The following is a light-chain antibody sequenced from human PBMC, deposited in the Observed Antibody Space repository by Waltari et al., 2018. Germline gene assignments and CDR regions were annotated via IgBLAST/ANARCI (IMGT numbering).Light chain of an antibody. Sequence: EIVLTQSPATLSLSPGERATLSCRASQSVSSYVAWYQQEHGQDPRLLSYDAYNRATGIPARFSGSGSGTDFTLTISSLEPEAFAVYYCQQRSNWSITFGQGTRLEIK. J-gene: IGKJ5*01. V-gene: IGKV3-11*01. CDR3: QQRSNWSIT. CDR1: QSVSSY. CDR2: DAY.